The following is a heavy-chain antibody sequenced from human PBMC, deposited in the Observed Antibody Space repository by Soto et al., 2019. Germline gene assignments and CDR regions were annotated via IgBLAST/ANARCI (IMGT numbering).Heavy chain of an antibody. CDR3: AKDRQPDGLWPFDH. Sequence: EVQLVESGGALVQPGGSLRLSCAASGFTFSTYAMSWVRQAPGKGLEWVSGSYGNGGGISYGDSVKGRFTISRDNSNGILYLQMRSLRVEDTAVYYCAKDRQPDGLWPFDHWGQGTLVTASS. J-gene: IGHJ4*02. V-gene: IGHV3-23*04. CDR2: SYGNGGGI. D-gene: IGHD2-8*01. CDR1: GFTFSTYA.